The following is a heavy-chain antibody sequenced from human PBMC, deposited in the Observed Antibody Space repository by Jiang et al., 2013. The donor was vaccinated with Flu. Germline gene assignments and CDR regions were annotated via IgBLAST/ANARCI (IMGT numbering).Heavy chain of an antibody. CDR2: IIGSGGRT. Sequence: VQLLESGGGLVQPGGSLRLSCAASGFTFSNYAMSWVRQAPGKGLEWVSTIIGSGGRTYYADSVKGRFTISRDNSENTLYLQMNSLRAVDTALYYCARHAPDNRPPDAFDIWGQGTMVTVSS. CDR3: ARHAPDNRPPDAFDI. V-gene: IGHV3-23*01. J-gene: IGHJ3*02. D-gene: IGHD2-2*01. CDR1: GFTFSNYA.